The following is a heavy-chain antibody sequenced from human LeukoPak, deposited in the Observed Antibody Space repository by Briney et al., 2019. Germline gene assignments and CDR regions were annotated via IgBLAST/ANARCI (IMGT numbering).Heavy chain of an antibody. Sequence: SETLSLTCTVSDATISSSSYYWGWIRQPPGKGLEWIGCIYYSGNTYYKPSLKSRVTISVDTSKNQFSLNLSSVTAADTAVYYCARHGYNSGWYVDYWGQGTLVTVSS. CDR2: IYYSGNT. J-gene: IGHJ4*02. V-gene: IGHV4-39*01. CDR3: ARHGYNSGWYVDY. D-gene: IGHD6-19*01. CDR1: DATISSSSYY.